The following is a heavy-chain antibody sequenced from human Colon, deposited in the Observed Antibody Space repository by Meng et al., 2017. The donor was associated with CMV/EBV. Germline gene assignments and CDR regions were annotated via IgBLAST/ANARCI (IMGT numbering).Heavy chain of an antibody. CDR1: GFTFASYA. CDR3: ARDKGTGAFDS. Sequence: GESLKISCAVSGFTFASYAMHWLRQAPGKGLEWVAFISYDGSKKKYADSVTGRFTISRDTPKDTLYLEVNSLKTDDTAIYYCARDKGTGAFDSWGQGTQVTVSS. J-gene: IGHJ4*02. D-gene: IGHD3/OR15-3a*01. V-gene: IGHV3-30*04. CDR2: ISYDGSKK.